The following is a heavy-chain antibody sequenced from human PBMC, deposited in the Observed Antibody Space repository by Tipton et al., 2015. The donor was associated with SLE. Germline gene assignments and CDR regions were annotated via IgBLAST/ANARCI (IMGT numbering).Heavy chain of an antibody. J-gene: IGHJ4*02. CDR1: GGSIRGTSYY. Sequence: TLSLTCTVSGGSIRGTSYYWSWIRQPAGKGLEWIGRIYTNGKTSYNPSLENRVSISLDTSKNHLFLQLSSVTAADTAGYYCSRWEVGATKNFDYWGQGILVTVSS. CDR3: SRWEVGATKNFDY. D-gene: IGHD1-26*01. CDR2: IYTNGKT. V-gene: IGHV4-61*02.